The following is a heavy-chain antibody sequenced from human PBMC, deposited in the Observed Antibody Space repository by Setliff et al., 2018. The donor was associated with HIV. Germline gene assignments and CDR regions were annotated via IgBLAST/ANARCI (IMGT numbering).Heavy chain of an antibody. J-gene: IGHJ6*02. CDR1: GDTLSIHP. CDR3: ARVGHSSSYHYYGMDV. D-gene: IGHD6-13*01. Sequence: SVKVSCKASGDTLSIHPISWVRQAPGRGLDWMGGIIPAFGRANYAQKFQGRVTITADESRSTAYMELSSLSSEDTAVFYCARVGHSSSYHYYGMDVWGQGTTVTVSS. CDR2: IIPAFGRA. V-gene: IGHV1-69*13.